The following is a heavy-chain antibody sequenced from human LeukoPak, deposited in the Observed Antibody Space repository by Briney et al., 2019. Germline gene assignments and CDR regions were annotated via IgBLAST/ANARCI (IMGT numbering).Heavy chain of an antibody. CDR2: IGPTGTDR. Sequence: GGSLRVSCAASGFTFSSCGFNWVRQAPGKGLEWVSSIGPTGTDRYYADSVRGRFTISRDNAKNSMYLQMDSLRDEDTAVYYCATETIGRHYDYWGQGTLLTVSS. J-gene: IGHJ4*02. CDR1: GFTFSSCG. D-gene: IGHD1-14*01. CDR3: ATETIGRHYDY. V-gene: IGHV3-21*01.